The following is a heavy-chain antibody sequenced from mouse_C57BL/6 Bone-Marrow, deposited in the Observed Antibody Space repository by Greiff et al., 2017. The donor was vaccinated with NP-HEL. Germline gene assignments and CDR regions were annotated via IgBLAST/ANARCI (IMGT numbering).Heavy chain of an antibody. Sequence: EVKLMESGGGLVKPGGSLKLSCAASGFTFSSYAMSWVRQTPEKRLEWVATISDGGSYTYYPDNVKGRFTISRDNAKNNLYLQMSHLKSEDTTMYYCAIDLYYGNYQDWYFDVWGTGTTVTVSS. J-gene: IGHJ1*03. V-gene: IGHV5-4*01. CDR2: ISDGGSYT. CDR3: AIDLYYGNYQDWYFDV. D-gene: IGHD2-1*01. CDR1: GFTFSSYA.